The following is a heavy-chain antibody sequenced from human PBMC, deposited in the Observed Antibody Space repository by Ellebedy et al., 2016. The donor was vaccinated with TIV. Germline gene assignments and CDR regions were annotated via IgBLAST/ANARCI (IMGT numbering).Heavy chain of an antibody. CDR2: IYYSGST. J-gene: IGHJ4*02. V-gene: IGHV4-34*01. CDR1: GGSFSGYY. Sequence: MPSETLSLTCAVYGGSFSGYYWSWIRQHPGKGLEWIGYIYYSGSTNYNPSLKSRVTISVDTSKNQFSLKLSSVTAADTAVYYCARVPLDYWGQGTLVTVSS. CDR3: ARVPLDY.